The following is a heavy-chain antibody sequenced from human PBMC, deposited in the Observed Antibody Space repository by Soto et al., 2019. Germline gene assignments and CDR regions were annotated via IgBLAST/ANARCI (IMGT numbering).Heavy chain of an antibody. Sequence: EVQLLESGGGLVQPGGSLRLSCAASGFTFSSYAMSWVRQAPGKGLEWVSAISGSGGSTYYADSVKGRFTISRDNSXNKXYLQMNSIAAEDTAVYYCAKDPPLAAAGNHYYFDYWGQGTLVTVSS. D-gene: IGHD6-13*01. CDR1: GFTFSSYA. V-gene: IGHV3-23*01. CDR2: ISGSGGST. J-gene: IGHJ4*02. CDR3: AKDPPLAAAGNHYYFDY.